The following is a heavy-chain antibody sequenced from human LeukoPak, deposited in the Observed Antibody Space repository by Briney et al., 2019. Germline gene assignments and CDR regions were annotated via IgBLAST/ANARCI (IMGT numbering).Heavy chain of an antibody. D-gene: IGHD4-23*01. V-gene: IGHV3-66*01. CDR2: IYSGGST. J-gene: IGHJ4*02. Sequence: GGSLRLSCAASGFILTNYTMTWVRQAPGKGLEWVSVIYSGGSTYYADSVKGRFTISRDNSKNTLYLQMNSLRAEDTAVYYCAGGARKRDDYGGFFDFWGQGTLVTVS. CDR3: AGGARKRDDYGGFFDF. CDR1: GFILTNYT.